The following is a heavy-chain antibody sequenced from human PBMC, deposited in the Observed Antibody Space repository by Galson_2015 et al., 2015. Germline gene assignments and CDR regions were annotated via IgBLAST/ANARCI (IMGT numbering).Heavy chain of an antibody. Sequence: ETLSLTCTVSGGSISSSSYYWGWIRQPPGKGLEWIGSIYYSGSTYYNPSLKSRVTISVDTSKNQFSLKLSSVTAADTAVYYCARHRTPPLGDYAHFDYWGQGTLVTVSS. D-gene: IGHD4-17*01. CDR3: ARHRTPPLGDYAHFDY. J-gene: IGHJ4*02. CDR1: GGSISSSSYY. V-gene: IGHV4-39*01. CDR2: IYYSGST.